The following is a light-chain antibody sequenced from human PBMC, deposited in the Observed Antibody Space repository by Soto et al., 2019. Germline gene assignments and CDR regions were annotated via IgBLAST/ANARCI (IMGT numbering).Light chain of an antibody. J-gene: IGKJ1*01. Sequence: IQMTQSPSSLSASVGDRVTITCRASQTIDKYLNWYQHIPGRAPKLLIYGASSLQSGVPTRFSGSGGGTYFTLSISRLQHEDFATYYCQQSYSSPGTFGRGTRVE. CDR2: GAS. CDR1: QTIDKY. V-gene: IGKV1-39*01. CDR3: QQSYSSPGT.